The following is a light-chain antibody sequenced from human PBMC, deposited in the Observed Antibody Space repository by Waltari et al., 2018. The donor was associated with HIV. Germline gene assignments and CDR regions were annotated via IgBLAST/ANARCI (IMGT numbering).Light chain of an antibody. V-gene: IGLV1-44*01. CDR1: SSNIGSNN. J-gene: IGLJ2*01. CDR3: AAWDDSLNGPV. Sequence: QSVLTQPPSASGTPGQRVIISCSGSSSNIGSNNMTWFQQFPGTAPKVLRYGKNQRPSGVPDRFSGSKSGTSASLAISGLQSEDEADYYCAAWDDSLNGPVFGGGTKLTVL. CDR2: GKN.